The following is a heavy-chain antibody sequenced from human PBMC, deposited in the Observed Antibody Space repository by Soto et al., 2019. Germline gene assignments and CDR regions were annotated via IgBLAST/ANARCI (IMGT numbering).Heavy chain of an antibody. V-gene: IGHV1-18*04. D-gene: IGHD4-17*01. Sequence: ASVKVSCKASGYTFTSYDISWVRQAPGQGLEWMGWISAYNGNTNYARKLQGRVTMTTDTSTSTAYMELRSLISDDTAVYYCARVGRHGDYEIGNDSWGQGTLVTVSS. J-gene: IGHJ4*02. CDR2: ISAYNGNT. CDR1: GYTFTSYD. CDR3: ARVGRHGDYEIGNDS.